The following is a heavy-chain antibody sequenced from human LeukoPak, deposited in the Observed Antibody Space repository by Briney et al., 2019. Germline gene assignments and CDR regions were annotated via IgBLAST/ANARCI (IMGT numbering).Heavy chain of an antibody. Sequence: GRSLRLSCAASGFTFSSYGMHWGRQAPGKGLEWVAVISYDGSNKYYADSVKGRFTISRDNSKNTLYLQMNSLRAEDTAVYYCAKSHYYGSGSYSSGYNWFDPWGQGTLVTVSS. CDR1: GFTFSSYG. J-gene: IGHJ5*02. V-gene: IGHV3-30*18. D-gene: IGHD3-10*01. CDR2: ISYDGSNK. CDR3: AKSHYYGSGSYSSGYNWFDP.